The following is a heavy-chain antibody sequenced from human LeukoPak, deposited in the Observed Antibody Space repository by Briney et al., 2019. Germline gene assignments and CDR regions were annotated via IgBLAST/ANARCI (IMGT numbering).Heavy chain of an antibody. CDR1: GASISSSS. V-gene: IGHV4-59*08. CDR3: ARQVTSGWCGFDH. J-gene: IGHJ4*02. CDR2: VYHSGST. Sequence: SETLSLTCTVSGASISSSSWNWIRQTPGKELEWIGYVYHSGSTNYNPSLKSRVTISVDTSKNQFSLKLSSVTVADTAVYYCARQVTSGWCGFDHWGQGALVTVSS. D-gene: IGHD6-19*01.